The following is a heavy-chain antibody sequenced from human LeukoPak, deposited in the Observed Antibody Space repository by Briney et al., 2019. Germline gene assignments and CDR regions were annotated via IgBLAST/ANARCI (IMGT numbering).Heavy chain of an antibody. D-gene: IGHD6-13*01. J-gene: IGHJ3*02. CDR1: GGSISSYY. V-gene: IGHV4-4*07. CDR2: IYTSGST. CDR3: ARDRWSSSWASDAFDI. Sequence: SETLSLTRTVSGGSISSYYWSWIRQPAGKGLEWIGRIYTSGSTNYNPSLKSRVSMSVDTSKNQFSLKLSSVTAADTAVYYCARDRWSSSWASDAFDIWGQGTMVTVSS.